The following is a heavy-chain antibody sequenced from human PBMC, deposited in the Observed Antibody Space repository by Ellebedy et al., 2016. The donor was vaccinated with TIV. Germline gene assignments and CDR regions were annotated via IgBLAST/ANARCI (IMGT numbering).Heavy chain of an antibody. Sequence: SETLSLTXAVSGGSISSSSYYWGWIRQPPGKGLEWIGSIYYSGSTYYNPSLKSRVTISVDTSKNQFSLKLSSVTAADTAVYYCARQDRQTDFDYWGQGTLVTVSS. V-gene: IGHV4-39*01. CDR3: ARQDRQTDFDY. D-gene: IGHD3-22*01. CDR2: IYYSGST. J-gene: IGHJ4*02. CDR1: GGSISSSSYY.